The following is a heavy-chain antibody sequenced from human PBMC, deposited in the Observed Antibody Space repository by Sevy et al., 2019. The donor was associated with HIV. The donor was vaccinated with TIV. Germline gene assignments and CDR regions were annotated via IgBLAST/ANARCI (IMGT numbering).Heavy chain of an antibody. D-gene: IGHD5-12*01. CDR2: ISYDRSNK. CDR1: GFTFSSYG. Sequence: GGSLRLSCAASGFTFSSYGMHWVRQAPSKGLEWVAVISYDRSNKYYADSVKGRFTISRDNSKNTLYLQMNSLRAEDTAVYYCAKGAPHNPIGYSGYTDFDYWGQGTLVTVSS. J-gene: IGHJ4*02. V-gene: IGHV3-30*18. CDR3: AKGAPHNPIGYSGYTDFDY.